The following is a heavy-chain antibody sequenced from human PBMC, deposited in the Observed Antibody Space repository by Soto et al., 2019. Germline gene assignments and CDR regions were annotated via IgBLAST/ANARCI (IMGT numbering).Heavy chain of an antibody. CDR2: ISAYNGNT. Sequence: ASVKVSCKASGYTFTSYGISWVRQAPGQGLEWMGWISAYNGNTNYAQKLQGRVTITRDTSASTAYMELSSLRPEDTAVYYCARVGCSGGSCYSNWFDPWGQGTLVTVSS. J-gene: IGHJ5*02. CDR3: ARVGCSGGSCYSNWFDP. D-gene: IGHD2-15*01. V-gene: IGHV1-18*01. CDR1: GYTFTSYG.